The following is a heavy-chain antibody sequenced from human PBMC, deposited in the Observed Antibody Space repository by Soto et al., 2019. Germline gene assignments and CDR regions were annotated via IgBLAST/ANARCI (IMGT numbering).Heavy chain of an antibody. Sequence: GGSLRLSCAASGFTFSAYWMHWVRQAPGKGLVWVSRINSDGSSTSYADSVKGRFTITRDNAKNTLYLQMNSLRAEDTAVYYCARGRYCSSTSCFPRWFDPWGQERWSPSPQ. CDR3: ARGRYCSSTSCFPRWFDP. V-gene: IGHV3-74*01. D-gene: IGHD2-2*01. J-gene: IGHJ5*02. CDR2: INSDGSST. CDR1: GFTFSAYW.